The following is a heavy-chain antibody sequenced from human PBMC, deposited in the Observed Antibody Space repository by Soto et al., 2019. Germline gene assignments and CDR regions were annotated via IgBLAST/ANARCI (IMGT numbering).Heavy chain of an antibody. CDR1: GFTFSSYA. V-gene: IGHV3-30-3*01. D-gene: IGHD6-19*01. J-gene: IGHJ4*02. CDR3: ARDGRAGDGSGYYFDY. CDR2: ISYDGSNK. Sequence: QVQLAESGGGVVQPGRSLRLSCAASGFTFSSYAMHWVRQAPGKGLEWVAVISYDGSNKYYADSVKGRFTISRDNSKNTLYLQMNSLRAEDTAVYYCARDGRAGDGSGYYFDYWGQGTLVTVSS.